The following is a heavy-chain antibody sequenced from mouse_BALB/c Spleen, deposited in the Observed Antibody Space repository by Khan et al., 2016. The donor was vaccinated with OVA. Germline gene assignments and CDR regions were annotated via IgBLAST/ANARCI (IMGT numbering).Heavy chain of an antibody. D-gene: IGHD1-2*01. Sequence: EVELVESGGGLVKPGGSLKLSCAASGFTFSDYYMYWVRQTPAKRLEWVATVSDGGNDTSYPDSVKGRFTISRDNAKHNLYLQMNSLNSEDTAMYYCTRGGYGSGFAYWGQGTLVTVSA. CDR1: GFTFSDYY. CDR2: VSDGGNDT. J-gene: IGHJ3*01. V-gene: IGHV5-4*02. CDR3: TRGGYGSGFAY.